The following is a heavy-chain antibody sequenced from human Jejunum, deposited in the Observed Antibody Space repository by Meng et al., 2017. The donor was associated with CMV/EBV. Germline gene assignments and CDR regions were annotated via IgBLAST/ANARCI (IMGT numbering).Heavy chain of an antibody. J-gene: IGHJ6*02. V-gene: IGHV4-59*01. CDR3: ARSNDYSTFGYGMDV. CDR1: GDSLRSYY. Sequence: GDSLRSYYWMWIRQSPGKALDWIGYLYYSGTTTYNPSLKSRVSILIDTSKNQFSLKLTSVTAADTAVYYCARSNDYSTFGYGMDVWGQGTTVTVSS. D-gene: IGHD4-11*01. CDR2: LYYSGTT.